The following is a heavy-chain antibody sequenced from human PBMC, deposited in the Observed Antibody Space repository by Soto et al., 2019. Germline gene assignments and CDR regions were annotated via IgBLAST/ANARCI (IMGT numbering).Heavy chain of an antibody. J-gene: IGHJ4*02. V-gene: IGHV3-11*01. Sequence: PGGSLRLSCAASGFTFSDYYMSWIRQAPGKGLEWVSYISSSGSTIYYADSVKGRFTISRDNAKNSLYLQMNSLRAEDTAVYYCARDDGWLQMKYYFDYWGQGTLVTVSS. CDR1: GFTFSDYY. CDR3: ARDDGWLQMKYYFDY. D-gene: IGHD5-12*01. CDR2: ISSSGSTI.